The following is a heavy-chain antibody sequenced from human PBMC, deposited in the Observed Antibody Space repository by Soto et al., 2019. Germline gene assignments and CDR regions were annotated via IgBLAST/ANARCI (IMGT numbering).Heavy chain of an antibody. CDR1: NGSISSGGYS. D-gene: IGHD3-16*01. CDR3: ARAPPGPAPRWGV. V-gene: IGHV4-30-2*01. J-gene: IGHJ6*02. Sequence: SETLSLTCTVSNGSISSGGYSWSWIRQTPGKGLEWIGYIYPTGKTYYNPSLKNRATLSIDTSQNQFSLQLTSATAADTAVYYCARAPPGPAPRWGVWGHGTTVTVSS. CDR2: IYPTGKT.